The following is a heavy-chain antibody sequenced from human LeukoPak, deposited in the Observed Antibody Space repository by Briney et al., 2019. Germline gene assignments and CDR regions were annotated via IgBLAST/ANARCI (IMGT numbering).Heavy chain of an antibody. CDR3: AKDRGMYYYDSSGSEFDY. J-gene: IGHJ4*02. Sequence: PGGSLRLSCAASGFTFSSYAMSWVRQAPGKGLEWVSAISGSGGSTYYADSVKGRFTISRDNSKNTLYLQMNSLRAEDTAVYYCAKDRGMYYYDSSGSEFDYWGQGTLVTVSS. CDR1: GFTFSSYA. D-gene: IGHD3-22*01. CDR2: ISGSGGST. V-gene: IGHV3-23*01.